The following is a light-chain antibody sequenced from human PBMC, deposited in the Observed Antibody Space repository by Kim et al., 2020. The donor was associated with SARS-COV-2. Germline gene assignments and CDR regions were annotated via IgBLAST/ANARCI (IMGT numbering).Light chain of an antibody. CDR3: QQYVDSRYT. J-gene: IGKJ2*01. V-gene: IGKV3-20*01. Sequence: EVVLTQSPGTLSVSPGDRATLSCRSNQIVSSNSLAWYQQKPGQPPRLLIYGAARRASGVSDRFSCSASGTEFTLTITRVEPEDVAVYHCQQYVDSRYTFGQGTKLEI. CDR1: QIVSSNS. CDR2: GAA.